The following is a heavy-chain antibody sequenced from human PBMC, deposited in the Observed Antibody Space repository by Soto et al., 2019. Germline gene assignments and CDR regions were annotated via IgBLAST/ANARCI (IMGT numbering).Heavy chain of an antibody. CDR3: ARGYSSGWSLDWFDP. J-gene: IGHJ5*02. CDR1: GYTFTSYG. D-gene: IGHD6-19*01. CDR2: ISAYNGNT. V-gene: IGHV1-18*04. Sequence: ASVKVSCKASGYTFTSYGISWVRQAPGQGLEWMGWISAYNGNTNYAQKLQGRVTMTTDTSTSTAYMELRSLRSDDTAVYYCARGYSSGWSLDWFDPWGQGTLVTVSS.